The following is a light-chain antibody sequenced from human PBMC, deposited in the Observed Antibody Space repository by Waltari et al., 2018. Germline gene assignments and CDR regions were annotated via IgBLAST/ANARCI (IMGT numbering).Light chain of an antibody. CDR2: VTS. V-gene: IGKV1-39*01. CDR3: QQSYNTRWT. J-gene: IGKJ1*01. CDR1: QSIGND. Sequence: IQMTQSPSSLSASVGDRVTITCRASQSIGNDLSWYQHKPGKAPKLLVYVTSTLQSGVPSRFSGSGSETDFTLTINSLQPEDFATYYCQQSYNTRWTFGQGTKVEIK.